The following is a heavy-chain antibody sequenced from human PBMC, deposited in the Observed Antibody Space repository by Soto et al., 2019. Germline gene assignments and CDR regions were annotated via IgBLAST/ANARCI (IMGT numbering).Heavy chain of an antibody. V-gene: IGHV3-23*01. CDR3: AKDAFGYCSGGSCYYYYMDV. D-gene: IGHD2-15*01. J-gene: IGHJ6*03. Sequence: GVSLRLSCAASGFTFTSYAMSWVRQAPGKGLEWVSAISHSGGTTYYADSVRGRFTISRDNSKNTLYLQMNSLRAEDTAIYYCAKDAFGYCSGGSCYYYYMDVWGKGTTVTVSS. CDR1: GFTFTSYA. CDR2: ISHSGGTT.